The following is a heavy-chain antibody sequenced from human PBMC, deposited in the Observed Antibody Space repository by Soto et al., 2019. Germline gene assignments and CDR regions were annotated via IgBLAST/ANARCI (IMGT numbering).Heavy chain of an antibody. Sequence: SETLSLTCTVSGGSISSYYWSWIRQPPGKGLEWIGYIYYSGSTNYNPSLKSRVTISVDTSKNQFSLKLSSVTAADTAVYYCARLLGAAAGYAFDIWGQGTMVTVSS. J-gene: IGHJ3*02. D-gene: IGHD6-13*01. CDR1: GGSISSYY. CDR2: IYYSGST. V-gene: IGHV4-59*01. CDR3: ARLLGAAAGYAFDI.